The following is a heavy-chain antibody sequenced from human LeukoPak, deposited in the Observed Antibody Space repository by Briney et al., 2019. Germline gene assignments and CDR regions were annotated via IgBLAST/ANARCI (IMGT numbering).Heavy chain of an antibody. CDR1: GFTFSSYA. V-gene: IGHV3-23*01. J-gene: IGHJ1*01. D-gene: IGHD3-3*01. CDR2: ISGSGGST. CDR3: AKDRHNYDFWSGTQGDGYFQH. Sequence: GGSLRLSCAASGFTFSSYAMSWVRQAPGKGLEWVSAISGSGGSTYYADSVKGRFTISRDNPKNTLYLQMNSLRAEDTAVYYCAKDRHNYDFWSGTQGDGYFQHWGQGTLVTVSS.